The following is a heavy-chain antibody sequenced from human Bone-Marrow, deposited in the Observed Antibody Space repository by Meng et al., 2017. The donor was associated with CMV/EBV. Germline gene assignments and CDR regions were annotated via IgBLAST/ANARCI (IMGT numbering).Heavy chain of an antibody. J-gene: IGHJ3*02. CDR2: INTNTGNP. CDR1: GYTFTSYA. V-gene: IGHV7-4-1*01. Sequence: ASVKVSCKASGYTFTSYAMNWVRQAPGQGLEWMGWINTNTGNPTYAQGFTGRFVFSLDTSVSTAYLQICSLKAEDTAVYYCARDREDTAMVTWVARRGVDAFDIWGQGTMVTV. CDR3: ARDREDTAMVTWVARRGVDAFDI. D-gene: IGHD5-18*01.